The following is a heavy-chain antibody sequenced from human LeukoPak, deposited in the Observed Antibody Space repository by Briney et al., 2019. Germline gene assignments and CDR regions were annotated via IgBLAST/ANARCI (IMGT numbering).Heavy chain of an antibody. V-gene: IGHV4-34*01. Sequence: SETLSLTCAVYGGSFSGYYWSWIRQPPGKGLEWIGEINHSGSTNYNPSLKSRVTISVDTSKNQSSLKLSSVTAADTAVYYCARAGYSGYGTDYWGQGTLVTVSS. J-gene: IGHJ4*02. D-gene: IGHD5-12*01. CDR1: GGSFSGYY. CDR3: ARAGYSGYGTDY. CDR2: INHSGST.